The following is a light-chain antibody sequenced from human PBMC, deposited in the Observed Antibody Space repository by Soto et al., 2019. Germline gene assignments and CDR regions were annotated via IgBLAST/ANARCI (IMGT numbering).Light chain of an antibody. CDR3: SSYTSSSTYA. V-gene: IGLV2-14*01. CDR2: DVS. CDR1: SSDVGGYNY. Sequence: HSVLTQPASVSGSPGQSITISCTGTSSDVGGYNYVSWYQQHPGKAPKLMIYDVSNRPSGVSNRFSGSKSGNTASLTISGLQAEDEADYYCSSYTSSSTYAFGTGTKVTVL. J-gene: IGLJ1*01.